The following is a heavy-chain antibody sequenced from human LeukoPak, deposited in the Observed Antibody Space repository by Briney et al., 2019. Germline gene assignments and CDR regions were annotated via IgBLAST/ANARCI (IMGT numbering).Heavy chain of an antibody. V-gene: IGHV3-23*01. CDR2: ISGSGGST. D-gene: IGHD2-15*01. CDR1: GFTFSSYA. CDR3: AKDPGYCSGGSCYPIAGYFDY. J-gene: IGHJ4*02. Sequence: GGSLRLSCAASGFTFSSYAMSWVRQAPGKGLEWVSAISGSGGSTYYADSVKGRFTISRDNSKNTLYLRMNSLRAEDTAVYYCAKDPGYCSGGSCYPIAGYFDYWGQGTLVTVSS.